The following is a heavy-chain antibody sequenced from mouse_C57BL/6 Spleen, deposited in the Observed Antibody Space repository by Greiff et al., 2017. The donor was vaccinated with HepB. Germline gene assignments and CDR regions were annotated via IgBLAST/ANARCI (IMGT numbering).Heavy chain of an antibody. J-gene: IGHJ1*03. Sequence: QVQLQQPGAELVRPGSSVKLSCKASGYTFTSYWMHWVKQRPIQGLEWIGNIDPSDSDTHYNQKFKDKATLTVDKSSSTAYMQLSSLTSEDSAVYYCARGCITTVVGDFDVWGTGTTVTVSS. CDR2: IDPSDSDT. CDR3: ARGCITTVVGDFDV. D-gene: IGHD1-1*01. V-gene: IGHV1-52*01. CDR1: GYTFTSYW.